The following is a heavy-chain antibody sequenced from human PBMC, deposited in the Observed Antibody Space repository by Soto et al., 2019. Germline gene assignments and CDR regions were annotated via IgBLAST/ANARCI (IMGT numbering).Heavy chain of an antibody. V-gene: IGHV4-59*01. CDR1: GGSISSYY. Sequence: SETLSLTCTVSGGSISSYYWSWIRQPPGKVLELICYIFYFGSTNYNPSLKIRVTLSVDTSKNLFSLKLSFVTAADTAVYYCARPTYNSGSPFDYWGQGTLVTVSS. D-gene: IGHD1-20*01. CDR2: IFYFGST. J-gene: IGHJ4*02. CDR3: ARPTYNSGSPFDY.